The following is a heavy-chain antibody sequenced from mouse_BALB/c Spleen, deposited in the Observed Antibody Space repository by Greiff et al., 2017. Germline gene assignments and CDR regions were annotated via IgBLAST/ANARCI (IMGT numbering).Heavy chain of an antibody. J-gene: IGHJ3*01. V-gene: IGHV5-12-2*01. CDR1: GFTFSSYT. CDR3: ARPYGNYGWFAY. Sequence: EVKLMESGGGLVQPGGSLKLSCAASGFTFSSYTMSWVRQTPEKRLEWVAYISNGGGSTYYPDTVKGRFTISRDNAKNTLYLQMSSLKSEDTAMYYCARPYGNYGWFAYWGQGTLVTVSA. D-gene: IGHD2-1*01. CDR2: ISNGGGST.